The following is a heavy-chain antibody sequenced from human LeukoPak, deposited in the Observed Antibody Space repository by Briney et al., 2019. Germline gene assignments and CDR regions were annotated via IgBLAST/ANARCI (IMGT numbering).Heavy chain of an antibody. Sequence: GGSLRLSCAASGFTFSSYSMNWVRPAPEKGLEWVSSISSSSSYIYYADSVKGRFTISRDNAKNSLYLQMNSLRAEDTAVYYCASQVVPAARVDYWGQGTLVTVSS. CDR3: ASQVVPAARVDY. J-gene: IGHJ4*02. CDR2: ISSSSSYI. V-gene: IGHV3-21*01. CDR1: GFTFSSYS. D-gene: IGHD2-2*01.